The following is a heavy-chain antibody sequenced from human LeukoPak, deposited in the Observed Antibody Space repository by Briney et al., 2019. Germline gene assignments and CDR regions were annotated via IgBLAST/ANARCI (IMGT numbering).Heavy chain of an antibody. D-gene: IGHD3-9*01. CDR2: TSAYNGNT. V-gene: IGHV1-18*01. CDR3: ARDNYDILTGSPVTDY. CDR1: GYTFTSYG. Sequence: GASVKVSCKASGYTFTSYGISWVRQAPGQGLEWMGWTSAYNGNTNYAQKLQGRVTMTTDTSTSTAYMELRSLRSDDTAVYYCARDNYDILTGSPVTDYWGQGTLVTVSS. J-gene: IGHJ4*02.